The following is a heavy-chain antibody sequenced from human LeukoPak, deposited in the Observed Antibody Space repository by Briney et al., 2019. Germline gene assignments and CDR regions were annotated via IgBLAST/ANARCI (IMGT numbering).Heavy chain of an antibody. CDR1: GYTFTGYY. Sequence: GASVKVSCKASGYTFTGYYMHWVGQAPGQGLEWRGWINPNSGGTNYAQKFQGRVTMTRDTSISTAYMELSRLRSDDTAVYYCARVVYSSSWYYFDYWGQGTLVTVSS. J-gene: IGHJ4*02. V-gene: IGHV1-2*02. CDR3: ARVVYSSSWYYFDY. CDR2: INPNSGGT. D-gene: IGHD6-13*01.